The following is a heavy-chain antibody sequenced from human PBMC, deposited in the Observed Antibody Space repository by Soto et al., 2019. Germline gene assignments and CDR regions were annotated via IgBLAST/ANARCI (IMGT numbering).Heavy chain of an antibody. D-gene: IGHD2-21*02. V-gene: IGHV4-31*03. CDR3: ARYRGGNLYNWFDP. CDR1: GGSISSGGYY. J-gene: IGHJ5*02. Sequence: SETLSLTCTVSGGSISSGGYYWSWIRQHPGKGLEWIGYIYYSGSTYYNPSLKSRVTISVDTSKNQFSLKLSSVTAADTAVYYCARYRGGNLYNWFDPWGQGTLVTVS. CDR2: IYYSGST.